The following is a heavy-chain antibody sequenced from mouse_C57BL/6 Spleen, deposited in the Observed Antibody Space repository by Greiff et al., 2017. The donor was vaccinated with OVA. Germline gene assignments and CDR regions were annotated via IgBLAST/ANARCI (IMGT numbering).Heavy chain of an antibody. D-gene: IGHD1-1*01. V-gene: IGHV1-18*01. CDR2: INPNNGGT. Sequence: EVQLQESGPELVKPGASVKIPCKASGYTFTDYNMDWVKQSHGKSLEWIGDINPNNGGTIYNQKFKGKATLTVDKSSSTAYMELRSLTSEDTAVYYCARGYYGSSPYFDYWGQGTTLTVSS. J-gene: IGHJ2*01. CDR3: ARGYYGSSPYFDY. CDR1: GYTFTDYN.